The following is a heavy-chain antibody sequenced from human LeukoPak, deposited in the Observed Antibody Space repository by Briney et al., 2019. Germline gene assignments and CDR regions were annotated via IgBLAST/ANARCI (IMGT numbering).Heavy chain of an antibody. CDR2: VHPDSGNT. D-gene: IGHD1-14*01. J-gene: IGHJ5*02. CDR1: GYPFSTWE. V-gene: IGHV1-8*01. Sequence: ASVKVSCKTSGYPFSTWEINWVRQAAGQGLEWLGWVHPDSGNTDYAQKFRGRVTMSRDTSTSTAYMELSGLRLDDTAVYFCARGPRNDPWGQGILVTVSS. CDR3: ARGPRNDP.